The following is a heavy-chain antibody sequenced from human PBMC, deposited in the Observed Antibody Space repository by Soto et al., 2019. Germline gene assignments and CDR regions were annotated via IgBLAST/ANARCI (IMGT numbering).Heavy chain of an antibody. Sequence: QVQLVESGGGVIQPGRSLRLSCAASGFTFTSYAMYWVRQAPGTGPEWVALISSDGRETAYADSVKGRFTISSDNSKNPLYLQMNSLRTEDTAVYYCAKSYECAKTNCYRAFEIWGQGTMVTVSS. CDR1: GFTFTSYA. D-gene: IGHD3-16*01. CDR2: ISSDGRET. CDR3: AKSYECAKTNCYRAFEI. V-gene: IGHV3-30-3*02. J-gene: IGHJ3*02.